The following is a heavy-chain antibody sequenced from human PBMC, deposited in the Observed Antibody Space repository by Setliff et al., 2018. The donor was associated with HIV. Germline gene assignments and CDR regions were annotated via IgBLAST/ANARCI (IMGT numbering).Heavy chain of an antibody. D-gene: IGHD3-3*01. V-gene: IGHV5-51*01. CDR3: ARRLLTRAGVALGVFDI. J-gene: IGHJ3*02. Sequence: SGESLKISCKGSGYGFSSYWFGWVRQMPGYGLEWMGLIYPGDSDTRYNPSFQGQATISADQSITSAYLQWSSLRPSATAIYYCARRLLTRAGVALGVFDIWGQGTMVTVSS. CDR2: IYPGDSDT. CDR1: GYGFSSYW.